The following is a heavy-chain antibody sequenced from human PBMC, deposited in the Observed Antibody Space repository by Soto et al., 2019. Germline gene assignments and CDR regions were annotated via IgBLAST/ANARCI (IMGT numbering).Heavy chain of an antibody. V-gene: IGHV4-4*02. Sequence: QVQLQESGPGLVKPSGTLSLTCVVSGGSVSDDNWWSWVRQSPGKGLEWIGEIFHSGRTNYNPSLKRRVTISLDTSKNQFFVRLTSVTDADTAVYYCVRVDPNYIGWGYWHFDLWGRGTLVTVSS. CDR3: VRVDPNYIGWGYWHFDL. CDR2: IFHSGRT. J-gene: IGHJ2*01. D-gene: IGHD3-10*01. CDR1: GGSVSDDNW.